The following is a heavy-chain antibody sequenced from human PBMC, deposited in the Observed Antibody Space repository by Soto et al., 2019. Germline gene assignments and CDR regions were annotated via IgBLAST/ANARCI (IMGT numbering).Heavy chain of an antibody. J-gene: IGHJ4*02. CDR1: GGSISSGGYY. D-gene: IGHD4-17*01. Sequence: SETLSLTCTVSGGSISSGGYYWSWIRQHPGKGLEWIGYIYYSGSTYYNPSLKSRVTISVDTSKNQFSLKLSSVTAADTAVYYCARASTTVTTLDYWGQGTLVTVSS. V-gene: IGHV4-31*03. CDR3: ARASTTVTTLDY. CDR2: IYYSGST.